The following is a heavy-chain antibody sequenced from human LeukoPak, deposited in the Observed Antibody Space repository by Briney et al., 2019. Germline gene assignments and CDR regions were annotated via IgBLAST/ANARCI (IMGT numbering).Heavy chain of an antibody. D-gene: IGHD6-6*01. Sequence: SETLSLTCTVSSGSISSSSFYWGWIRQPPGKGLQWIGSVSSSGSTYYNPSLNSRVTISVDTSKNQFSLKLSSVTAADTAVYYRARRRMSGSSRRDFDYWGQGTLVTVSS. CDR3: ARRRMSGSSRRDFDY. CDR1: SGSISSSSFY. CDR2: VSSSGST. J-gene: IGHJ4*02. V-gene: IGHV4-39*01.